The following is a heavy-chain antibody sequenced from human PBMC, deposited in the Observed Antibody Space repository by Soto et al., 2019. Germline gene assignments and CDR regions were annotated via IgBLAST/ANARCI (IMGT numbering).Heavy chain of an antibody. CDR2: IYYSGST. Sequence: QLQLQESGPGLVKPSETLSLTCTVSGGSISSSSYYWGWIRQPPGKGLEWIGSIYYSGSTYYNPSLKSRVTLSVDTSKNQFSLKLSSVTAADTAVYYCARHYDSSGYYPSPWFDPWGQGTLVTVSS. D-gene: IGHD3-22*01. CDR1: GGSISSSSYY. V-gene: IGHV4-39*01. CDR3: ARHYDSSGYYPSPWFDP. J-gene: IGHJ5*02.